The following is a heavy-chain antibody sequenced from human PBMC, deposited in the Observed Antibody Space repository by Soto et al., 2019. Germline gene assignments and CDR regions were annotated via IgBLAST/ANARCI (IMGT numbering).Heavy chain of an antibody. V-gene: IGHV1-3*01. CDR2: INAGNGNT. D-gene: IGHD6-13*01. CDR3: ARIPDSSSWYPSAFDI. CDR1: GYTFTSYA. J-gene: IGHJ3*02. Sequence: ASVKVSCKASGYTFTSYAMHWVRQAPGQRLEWMGWINAGNGNTKYSQKFQGRVTITRDTSASTAYMELSSLRSEDTAVYYCARIPDSSSWYPSAFDIWGQGTMVTVS.